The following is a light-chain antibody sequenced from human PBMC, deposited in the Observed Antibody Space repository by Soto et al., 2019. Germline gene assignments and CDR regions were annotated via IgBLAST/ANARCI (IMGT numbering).Light chain of an antibody. CDR1: QSISSY. Sequence: DIQMTQSPSSLSASVGDRVTITCRAGQSISSYLNWYQQKPGKAPKLLIYAASSLQSDVPSRFSGSASGTDFTLTICSLQPEDFATYYCQQSYSTPITFGHGTRLEIK. CDR3: QQSYSTPIT. J-gene: IGKJ5*01. V-gene: IGKV1-39*01. CDR2: AAS.